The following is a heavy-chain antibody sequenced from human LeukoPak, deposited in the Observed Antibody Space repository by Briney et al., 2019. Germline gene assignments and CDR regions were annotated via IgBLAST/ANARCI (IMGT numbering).Heavy chain of an antibody. CDR1: GFTFSSHS. Sequence: PGGSLRLSCAASGFTFSSHSMNWVRQAPGKGLEWVSSISSSSSYIYYADSVKGRFTVSRDNAKNSLYLQMNSLRAEDTAVYYCAETHSLRGYWGQGTLVTVSS. J-gene: IGHJ4*02. CDR2: ISSSSSYI. V-gene: IGHV3-21*01. CDR3: AETHSLRGY. D-gene: IGHD4-17*01.